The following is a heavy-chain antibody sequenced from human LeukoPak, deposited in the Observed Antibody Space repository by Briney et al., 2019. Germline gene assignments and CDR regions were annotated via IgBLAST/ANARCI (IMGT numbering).Heavy chain of an antibody. CDR3: ARLPYPYYYGSGERIDY. CDR1: GGSISSSSYY. J-gene: IGHJ4*02. V-gene: IGHV4-39*01. CDR2: IYYSGST. Sequence: KPSETLSLTCTVSGGSISSSSYYWGWIRQPPGKGLEWIGSIYYSGSTYYNPSLKSRVTISVDTSKNQFSLKLSSVTAADTAVYYCARLPYPYYYGSGERIDYWGQGTLVTVSS. D-gene: IGHD3-10*01.